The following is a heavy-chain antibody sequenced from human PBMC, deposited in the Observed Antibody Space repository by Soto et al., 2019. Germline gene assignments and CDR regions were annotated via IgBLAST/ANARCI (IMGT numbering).Heavy chain of an antibody. V-gene: IGHV4-34*01. CDR3: ARVSSVGYYYYMDV. D-gene: IGHD1-26*01. CDR1: GGSFSGYY. J-gene: IGHJ6*03. Sequence: SETLSLTCAVYGGSFSGYYWSWIRQPPGKGLEWIGEINHSGSTNYNPSLKSRVTISVDTSKNQFSLKLSSVTAADTAVYYCARVSSVGYYYYMDVWGKGTTVTVSS. CDR2: INHSGST.